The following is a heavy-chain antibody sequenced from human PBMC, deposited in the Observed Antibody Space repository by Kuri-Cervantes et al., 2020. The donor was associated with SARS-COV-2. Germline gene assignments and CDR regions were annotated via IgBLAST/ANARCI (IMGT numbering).Heavy chain of an antibody. CDR2: IYSGGST. CDR1: GFTVSSNY. D-gene: IGHD2-2*01. Sequence: GESLKISCAASGFTVSSNYMSWVRQAPGKGLEWVSVIYSGGSTYYADSVKGRFTISRDSSKNTLYLQMNSLRAEDTAVYYCAKGSASWASYIDNWGQGTLVTVSS. CDR3: AKGSASWASYIDN. J-gene: IGHJ4*02. V-gene: IGHV3-53*05.